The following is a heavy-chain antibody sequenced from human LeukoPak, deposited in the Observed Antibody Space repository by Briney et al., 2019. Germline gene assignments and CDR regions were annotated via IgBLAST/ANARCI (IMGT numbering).Heavy chain of an antibody. CDR2: INPNSGGT. Sequence: GASVKVSCKASGYTFTGYDMHWVRQAPGQGLEWMGRINPNSGGTNYAQKFQGRVTMTRDTSISTAYMELSRLRSDDTAVYYCATVPSIAAAGMNYFDPWGQGTLVTVSS. CDR3: ATVPSIAAAGMNYFDP. CDR1: GYTFTGYD. D-gene: IGHD6-13*01. J-gene: IGHJ5*02. V-gene: IGHV1-2*06.